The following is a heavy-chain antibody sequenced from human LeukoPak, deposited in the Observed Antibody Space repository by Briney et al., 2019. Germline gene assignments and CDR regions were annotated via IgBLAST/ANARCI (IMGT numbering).Heavy chain of an antibody. CDR1: GYTFTSYG. D-gene: IGHD2-2*01. V-gene: IGHV1-18*01. CDR2: ISAYNGNT. CDR3: ARPYCSSTSCYPGQFDY. J-gene: IGHJ4*02. Sequence: ASVKVSCKASGYTFTSYGISWVRQAPGQGLEWMGWISAYNGNTNYAQKLQGRVTMTTDTSTSTAYMELRSLRSDDTAVYYCARPYCSSTSCYPGQFDYWGQGTLVTVSS.